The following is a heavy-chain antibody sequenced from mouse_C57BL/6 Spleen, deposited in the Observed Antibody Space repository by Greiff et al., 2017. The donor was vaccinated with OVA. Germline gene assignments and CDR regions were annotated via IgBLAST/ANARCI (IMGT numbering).Heavy chain of an antibody. CDR1: GYTFTSYW. D-gene: IGHD2-4*01. J-gene: IGHJ4*01. CDR2: IDPNSGGT. Sequence: QVQLQQSGAELVKPGASVKLSCKASGYTFTSYWMHWVKQRPGRGLEWIGRIDPNSGGTKYNEKFKSKATLTVDKHSSTAYMQLSSLTSEDSAVYYCAVYDYDGYAMDYWGQGTSVTVSS. CDR3: AVYDYDGYAMDY. V-gene: IGHV1-72*01.